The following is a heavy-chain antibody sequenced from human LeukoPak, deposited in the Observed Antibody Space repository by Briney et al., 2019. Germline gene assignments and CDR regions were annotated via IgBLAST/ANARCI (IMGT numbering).Heavy chain of an antibody. CDR2: IISIFGTA. V-gene: IGHV1-69*05. CDR1: GGTFSSYA. D-gene: IGHD3-3*01. J-gene: IGHJ4*02. Sequence: VASVKVSCKASGGTFSSYAISWVRQAPGQGLEWMGGIISIFGTANYAQKFQGRVTITTDESTSTAYMELSSLRSEDTAVYYCASLEYDFWSGYYPYWGQGTLVTVSS. CDR3: ASLEYDFWSGYYPY.